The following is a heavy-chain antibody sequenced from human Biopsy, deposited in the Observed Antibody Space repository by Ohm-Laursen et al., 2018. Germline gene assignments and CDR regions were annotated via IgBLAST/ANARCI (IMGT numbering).Heavy chain of an antibody. V-gene: IGHV3-74*01. CDR1: GSTFSSSW. Sequence: SLRLSCSASGSTFSSSWMHWVRQAPGKGLEWVSRFNSDGTDTTYADSVKGRFTISRDNAKNTLYLQTNSLRVEDTAVYYCAKAGRGYIDYWGQGTLVIVSS. CDR2: FNSDGTDT. J-gene: IGHJ4*02. CDR3: AKAGRGYIDY. D-gene: IGHD5-18*01.